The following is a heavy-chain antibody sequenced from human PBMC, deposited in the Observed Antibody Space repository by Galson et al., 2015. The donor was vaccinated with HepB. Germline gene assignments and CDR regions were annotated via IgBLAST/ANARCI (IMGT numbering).Heavy chain of an antibody. CDR3: ARDAAMITVAGPESPDAFDI. J-gene: IGHJ3*02. CDR1: GDTFSNYA. Sequence: SVKVSCKASGDTFSNYAINWVRQAPGLGPEWMGGIIPMFGTSHYAQKFQGRVTITADESTSTAYMELINLRSEDTAVYYCARDAAMITVAGPESPDAFDIWGQGTLVTVSS. D-gene: IGHD3-22*01. CDR2: IIPMFGTS. V-gene: IGHV1-69*13.